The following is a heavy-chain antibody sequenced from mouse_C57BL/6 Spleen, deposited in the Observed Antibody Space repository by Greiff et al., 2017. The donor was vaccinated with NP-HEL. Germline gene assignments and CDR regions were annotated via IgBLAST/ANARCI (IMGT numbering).Heavy chain of an antibody. CDR1: GYSFTSYY. V-gene: IGHV1-66*01. D-gene: IGHD1-1*01. J-gene: IGHJ3*01. CDR2: IYPGSGNT. CDR3: ARDVFITTVGCAY. Sequence: VQLQQSGPELVKPGASVKLSCKASGYSFTSYYIHWVKQRPGQGLEWIGWIYPGSGNTTYNEKFKVKATLTADTSSSTAYMQLSSLTSEDSAVYYCARDVFITTVGCAYWGQGTLVTVSA.